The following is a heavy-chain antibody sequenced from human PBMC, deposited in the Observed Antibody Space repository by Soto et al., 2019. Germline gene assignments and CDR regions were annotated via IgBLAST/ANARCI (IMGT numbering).Heavy chain of an antibody. V-gene: IGHV1-3*01. CDR2: INAGNGNT. CDR1: GYTFTSYA. CDR3: ARGRWDIVVVPAAPYFDY. J-gene: IGHJ4*02. D-gene: IGHD2-2*01. Sequence: QVQLVQSGAEVKKPGASVKVSCKASGYTFTSYAMHWVRQAPGQRLEWMGWINAGNGNTQYSQKFQGRVTITRDTTASKADMELSSLRAEDTAVYDCARGRWDIVVVPAAPYFDYWGQGTLVTVSS.